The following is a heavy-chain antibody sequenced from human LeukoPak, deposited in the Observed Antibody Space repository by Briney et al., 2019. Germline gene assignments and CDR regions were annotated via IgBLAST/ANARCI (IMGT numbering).Heavy chain of an antibody. V-gene: IGHV3-33*02. CDR2: MWYDGSIK. CDR1: GFTFSNYG. D-gene: IGHD5-24*01. Sequence: GGSLRLTCAASGFTFSNYGMHWVRHAPGKGLEWLAIMWYDGSIKYYADSAKGRFTISRDNSKNTVFLQMNSLRAEDTAVYYCARGSDGYNHYYYYYMDVWGKGTTVTVSS. CDR3: ARGSDGYNHYYYYYMDV. J-gene: IGHJ6*03.